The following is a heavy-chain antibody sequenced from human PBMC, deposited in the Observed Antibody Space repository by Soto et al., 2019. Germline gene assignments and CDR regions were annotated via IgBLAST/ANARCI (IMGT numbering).Heavy chain of an antibody. Sequence: GGSLRLSCAASGFIFSDYVMTWVRQRPGKGLEWVSTISGSGRDTYYADSLKGRFTISRDSPKNTLYLQINTLRAEDTAIYYCAKNVIDRYASSDYWGQGTLVTVSS. CDR2: ISGSGRDT. J-gene: IGHJ4*02. V-gene: IGHV3-23*01. CDR1: GFIFSDYV. CDR3: AKNVIDRYASSDY. D-gene: IGHD3-16*01.